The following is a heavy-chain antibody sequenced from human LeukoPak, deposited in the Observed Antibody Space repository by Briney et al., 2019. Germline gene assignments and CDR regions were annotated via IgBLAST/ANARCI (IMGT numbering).Heavy chain of an antibody. Sequence: ASVRVSCKTSGYIFTGYYIDWVRQAPGQGLEWIGCINPKSGDTIYAQKFQGRVTMTRDTSVSTAYMELSGLRSEDTAVYYCARLSTMAPDYWGQGTLVTVSS. V-gene: IGHV1-2*02. CDR3: ARLSTMAPDY. CDR1: GYIFTGYY. CDR2: INPKSGDT. J-gene: IGHJ4*02. D-gene: IGHD5/OR15-5a*01.